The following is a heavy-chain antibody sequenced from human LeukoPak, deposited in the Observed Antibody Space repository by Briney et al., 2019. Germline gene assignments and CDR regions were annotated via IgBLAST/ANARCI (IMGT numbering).Heavy chain of an antibody. CDR3: AKVRIRLWGYDAFDI. J-gene: IGHJ3*02. V-gene: IGHV3-23*01. D-gene: IGHD5-18*01. CDR2: ISGSGGTA. CDR1: GFTFSSYA. Sequence: GGSLRLSCAASGFTFSSYAMHWVRQAPGKGLEWVSAISGSGGTAYYADSVKGRFAISRDNSKNTLYLQMNSLRAEDTAVYYCAKVRIRLWGYDAFDIWGQGTMVTVSS.